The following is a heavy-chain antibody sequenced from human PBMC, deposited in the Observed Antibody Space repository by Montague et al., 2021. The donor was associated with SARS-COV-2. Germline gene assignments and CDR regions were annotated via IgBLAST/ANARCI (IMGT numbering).Heavy chain of an antibody. CDR1: EFTFTNYW. J-gene: IGHJ4*02. CDR3: VRGAGGLLAATPYFDF. CDR2: VGRLGSDT. Sequence: SLRLSCAASEFTFTNYWMHWVRQVPGKGLVWVSRVGRLGSDTTYADSVKGRFTISRDNAKNTRYLQMNSLRAEDTAVYYCVRGAGGLLAATPYFDFWGQGTLVTVSS. D-gene: IGHD3-10*01. V-gene: IGHV3-74*01.